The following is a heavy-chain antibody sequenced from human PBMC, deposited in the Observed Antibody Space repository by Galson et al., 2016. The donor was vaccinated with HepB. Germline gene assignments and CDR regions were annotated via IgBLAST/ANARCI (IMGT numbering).Heavy chain of an antibody. CDR3: ARDILWFGELTRVYYFDY. Sequence: SLRLSCAASGLTFSSCSMNWVRQAPGKGLEWVSSISSSSSYIHYADSVKGRFTISRDNAKNSLYLQMNSLRAEDTAVYYCARDILWFGELTRVYYFDYWGQGTLVTVSS. V-gene: IGHV3-21*01. CDR2: ISSSSSYI. CDR1: GLTFSSCS. D-gene: IGHD3-10*01. J-gene: IGHJ4*02.